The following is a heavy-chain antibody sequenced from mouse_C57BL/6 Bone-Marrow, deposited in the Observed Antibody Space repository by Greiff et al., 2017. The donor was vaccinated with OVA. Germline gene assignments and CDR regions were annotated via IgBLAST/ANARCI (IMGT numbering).Heavy chain of an antibody. CDR1: GFTFTDYY. D-gene: IGHD4-1*01. V-gene: IGHV7-3*01. CDR2: IRNKANGYTT. Sequence: EVQVVESGGGLVQPGGSLSLSCAASGFTFTDYYMSWVRQPPGKALEWLGFIRNKANGYTTEYSASVKGRFTISRDNSQSILYLQMNALRAEDSATYYCARLTEYFDYWGQGTTLTVSS. J-gene: IGHJ2*01. CDR3: ARLTEYFDY.